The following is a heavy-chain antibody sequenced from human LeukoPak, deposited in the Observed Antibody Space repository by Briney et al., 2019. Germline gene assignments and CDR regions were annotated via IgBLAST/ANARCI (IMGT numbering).Heavy chain of an antibody. V-gene: IGHV3-48*03. CDR3: ARVGVRSGVPTGLDS. Sequence: GGSLRLSCAASGFTLSSFDINWVRQAPGKGLEWVSFISSSGDTTQYADSVRGRFTISRDNAKKTVYLQMNSLRVDDTGRYHCARVGVRSGVPTGLDSWGPGTLVAVSS. CDR1: GFTLSSFD. D-gene: IGHD3-3*01. J-gene: IGHJ4*02. CDR2: ISSSGDTT.